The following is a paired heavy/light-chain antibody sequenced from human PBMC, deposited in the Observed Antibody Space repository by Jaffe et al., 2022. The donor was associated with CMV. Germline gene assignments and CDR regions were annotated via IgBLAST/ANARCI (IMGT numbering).Light chain of an antibody. CDR2: KAS. CDR3: QQYNSYPYT. CDR1: QSITPW. Sequence: DIEMTQSPSTLSASVGDRVTITCRASQSITPWLAWYQQKPGKAPKLLIYKASTLESGVPSRFSGSGSGTEFTLTISSLQPDDFATYHCQQYNSYPYTFGQGTKLEIK. V-gene: IGKV1-5*03. J-gene: IGKJ2*01.
Heavy chain of an antibody. Sequence: QVQLQESGPGLVKPSETLSLTCSVSGGSINSYFWSWIRQPAGKKLEWIGRIFASGSTYYNPSLKSRVTMSVDTSKNQVSLKLTSVTAADTAVYYCARDYDADRVFYWYFDLWGRGTLVTVSS. J-gene: IGHJ2*01. CDR2: IFASGST. CDR1: GGSINSYF. D-gene: IGHD3-16*01. V-gene: IGHV4-4*07. CDR3: ARDYDADRVFYWYFDL.